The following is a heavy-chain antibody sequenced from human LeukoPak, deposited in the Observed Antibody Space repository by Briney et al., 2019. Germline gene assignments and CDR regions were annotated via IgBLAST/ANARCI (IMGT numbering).Heavy chain of an antibody. Sequence: TGGSLRLSCAASGFTFSTYDIHWVRQAPGKGLEWVAFILYDGSNKYYADSVKSRFTISRDNSKNTLYLQMNSLRAEDTAVYYCAKDTYSSGWYNWFDPWGQGTLVTVSS. CDR3: AKDTYSSGWYNWFDP. CDR1: GFTFSTYD. J-gene: IGHJ5*02. V-gene: IGHV3-30*02. CDR2: ILYDGSNK. D-gene: IGHD6-19*01.